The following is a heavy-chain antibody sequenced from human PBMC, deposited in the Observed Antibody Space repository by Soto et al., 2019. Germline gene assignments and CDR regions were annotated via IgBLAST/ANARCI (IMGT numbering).Heavy chain of an antibody. Sequence: QVQLVQSGAEVKKPGSSVKVSCKASGGTFSSYAISWVRQAPGQGLEWMGGIIHIFGTANYAQKFQGRVTITADESTSTAYMERSSLRSEDTAVYYCERDISVGDFWSGIWRNYYGMDVWGQGTTVTVSS. CDR3: ERDISVGDFWSGIWRNYYGMDV. D-gene: IGHD3-3*01. CDR2: IIHIFGTA. CDR1: GGTFSSYA. J-gene: IGHJ6*02. V-gene: IGHV1-69*01.